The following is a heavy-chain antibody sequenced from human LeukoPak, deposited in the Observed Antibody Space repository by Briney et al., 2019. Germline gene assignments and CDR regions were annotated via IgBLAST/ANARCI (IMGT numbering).Heavy chain of an antibody. D-gene: IGHD3-10*01. Sequence: SETLSLTCAVSGGSISSGGYCWSWIRQPPGKGLEWIGYSYPSGSTYYNPSLKSRVTLSVDRSKNQFSLKLSSVTAADTAVYYCARALWFGEYRKGWFDPWGQGTLVTVSS. CDR2: SYPSGST. V-gene: IGHV4-30-2*01. CDR1: GGSISSGGYC. CDR3: ARALWFGEYRKGWFDP. J-gene: IGHJ5*02.